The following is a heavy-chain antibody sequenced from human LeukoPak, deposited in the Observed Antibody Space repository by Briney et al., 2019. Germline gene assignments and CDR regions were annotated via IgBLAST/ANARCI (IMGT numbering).Heavy chain of an antibody. J-gene: IGHJ4*02. V-gene: IGHV4-30-2*01. CDR2: IYHSGST. CDR3: ARAASPGTFDY. Sequence: SQTLSLTCTVSGGSISSGGYSWSWIRQPPGKGLEWIGYIYHSGSTYYNPSLKSRVTISVDRSKNQFSLKLHSVTAADTAVYYCARAASPGTFDYWGQGTLVTVSS. D-gene: IGHD1-1*01. CDR1: GGSISSGGYS.